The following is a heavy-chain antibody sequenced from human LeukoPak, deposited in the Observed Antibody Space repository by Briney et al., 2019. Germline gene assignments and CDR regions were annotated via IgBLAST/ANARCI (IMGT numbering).Heavy chain of an antibody. CDR2: ISTSGTT. D-gene: IGHD4-23*01. J-gene: IGHJ6*03. V-gene: IGHV4-4*07. CDR1: DDSISIFY. CDR3: AREGFRRLVTRAYYYYMDV. Sequence: PSETLSLTCNVSDDSISIFYWSWIRQPAGKGLEWIGRISTSGTTNYSPSLKSRATMSLDTSKSQISLRLTSVTAADTAVYYCAREGFRRLVTRAYYYYMDVWGKGTTVTVSS.